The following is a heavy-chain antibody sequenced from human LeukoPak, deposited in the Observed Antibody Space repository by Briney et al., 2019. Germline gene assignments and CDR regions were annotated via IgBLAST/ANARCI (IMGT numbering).Heavy chain of an antibody. Sequence: GGSLRLSCAASGFTFSSYAMHWVRQASGKGLEWVGRIRSTANGYATTYAASVKGRFTISRDDSKNTAYLQMDSLKTEDTAVYYCTGNYYGSGSYADFDYWGQGTLVTVSS. D-gene: IGHD3-10*01. CDR2: IRSTANGYAT. CDR1: GFTFSSYA. V-gene: IGHV3-73*01. J-gene: IGHJ4*02. CDR3: TGNYYGSGSYADFDY.